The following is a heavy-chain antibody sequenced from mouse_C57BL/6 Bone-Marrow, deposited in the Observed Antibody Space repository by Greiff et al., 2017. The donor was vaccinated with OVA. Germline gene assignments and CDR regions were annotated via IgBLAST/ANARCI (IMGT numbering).Heavy chain of an antibody. J-gene: IGHJ3*01. CDR1: GYTFTSYW. V-gene: IGHV1-55*01. Sequence: QVQLQQPGAELVKPGASVKMSCKASGYTFTSYWITWVKQRPGQGLEWIGDIYPGSGSTNYNEKFESKATLTVDKSSSTAYMQLSSLTSEDSAVYYCVRGRPITTGERAWFAYWGQGTLVTVSA. D-gene: IGHD1-1*01. CDR2: IYPGSGST. CDR3: VRGRPITTGERAWFAY.